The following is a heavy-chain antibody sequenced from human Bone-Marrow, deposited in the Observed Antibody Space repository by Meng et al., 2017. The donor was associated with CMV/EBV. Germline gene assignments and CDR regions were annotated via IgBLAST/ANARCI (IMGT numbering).Heavy chain of an antibody. CDR2: INHSGST. J-gene: IGHJ5*02. CDR3: ARCPLLWFGELLPRVDP. Sequence: GSFSGYYWSWIRQPPGKGLEWIGEINHSGSTNYNPSLKSRVTISVDTSKNQFSLKLSSVTAADTAVYYCARCPLLWFGELLPRVDPWGQGTLVTVSS. CDR1: GSFSGYY. V-gene: IGHV4-34*01. D-gene: IGHD3-10*01.